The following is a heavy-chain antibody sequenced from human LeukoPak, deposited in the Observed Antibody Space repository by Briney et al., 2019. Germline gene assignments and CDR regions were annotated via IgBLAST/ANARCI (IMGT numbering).Heavy chain of an antibody. Sequence: SETLSLTCTVSGGSISSSSYYWGWIRQPPGKGLEWIGSIYYSGSTYYNPSLKSRVTISVDTSKNQFSLKLSSVTAADTAVYYCARLGRAAALHWGQGTLVTVSS. CDR1: GGSISSSSYY. CDR3: ARLGRAAALH. J-gene: IGHJ4*02. V-gene: IGHV4-39*01. CDR2: IYYSGST. D-gene: IGHD6-13*01.